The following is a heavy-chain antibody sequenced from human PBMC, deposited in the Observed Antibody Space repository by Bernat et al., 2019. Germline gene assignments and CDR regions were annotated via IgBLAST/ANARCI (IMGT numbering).Heavy chain of an antibody. D-gene: IGHD3-22*01. CDR2: ISAHNGNT. J-gene: IGHJ4*02. CDR3: ARARGPYYYDSSGYYVYGYFDY. CDR1: GYTFTSYG. Sequence: QVQLVQSGAEVKKPGASVKVSCKASGYTFTSYGISWVRQAPGQGLEWMGWISAHNGNTNYAQKLQGRVTMTTDTSTSTAYMELRSLRSDDTAVYYCARARGPYYYDSSGYYVYGYFDYWGQGTLVTVSS. V-gene: IGHV1-18*01.